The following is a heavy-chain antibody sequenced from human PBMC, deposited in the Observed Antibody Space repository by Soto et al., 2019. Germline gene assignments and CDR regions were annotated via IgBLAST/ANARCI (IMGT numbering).Heavy chain of an antibody. CDR2: ISSSGSTI. V-gene: IGHV3-48*03. CDR3: ASSIFETGTTKGRDY. J-gene: IGHJ4*02. CDR1: GFTFSSYE. D-gene: IGHD1-7*01. Sequence: GGSLRLSCAASGFTFSSYEMNWVRQAPGKGLEWVSYISSSGSTIYYADSVKGRFTISRDNAKNSLYLQMNSLRAEDTAVYYCASSIFETGTTKGRDYWGQGTLVTVSS.